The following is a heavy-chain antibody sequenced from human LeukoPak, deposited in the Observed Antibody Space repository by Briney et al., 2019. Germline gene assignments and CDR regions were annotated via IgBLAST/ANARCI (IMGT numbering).Heavy chain of an antibody. CDR1: GGSISSYY. Sequence: SQTLSLTCTVSGGSISSYYWSWIRQPPGKGLEWIGYIYYSGSTYYNPSLKSRVTISVDTSKNQFSLKLSSVTAADTAVYYCARSGPSSIAPTRLWGRGTLVTVSS. D-gene: IGHD6-6*01. CDR3: ARSGPSSIAPTRL. V-gene: IGHV4-59*08. CDR2: IYYSGST. J-gene: IGHJ2*01.